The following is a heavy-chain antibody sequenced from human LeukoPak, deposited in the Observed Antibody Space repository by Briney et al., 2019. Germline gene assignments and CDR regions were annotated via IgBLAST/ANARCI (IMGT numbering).Heavy chain of an antibody. CDR2: INTAGVT. CDR1: GFTFSSYD. J-gene: IGHJ4*02. V-gene: IGHV3-13*04. CDR3: ARGHGPGATTGDQ. D-gene: IGHD3-16*01. Sequence: QSGGSVRLSCAASGFTFSSYDMHWVRQTTGKGLEWVSAINTAGVTYYSASVRGRFTISRENAQKSLYLHMNSLRAGDTAVYFCARGHGPGATTGDQWGQGILVTVSS.